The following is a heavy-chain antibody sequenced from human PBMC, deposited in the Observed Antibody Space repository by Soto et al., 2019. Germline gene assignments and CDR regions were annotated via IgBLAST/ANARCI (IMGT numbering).Heavy chain of an antibody. J-gene: IGHJ1*01. CDR2: ISYDGSNK. V-gene: IGHV3-30*03. CDR3: ATYYYDSCGYYPEYFQH. D-gene: IGHD3-22*01. Sequence: QVQLVESGGGVVQPGRSLRLSCAASGFTFSSYGMHWVRQAPGKGLVWVAVISYDGSNKYYADSVKGRFTISRDNSNNTLYLQMNRPRAEDTAVYYRATYYYDSCGYYPEYFQHWGQGTLVTVSS. CDR1: GFTFSSYG.